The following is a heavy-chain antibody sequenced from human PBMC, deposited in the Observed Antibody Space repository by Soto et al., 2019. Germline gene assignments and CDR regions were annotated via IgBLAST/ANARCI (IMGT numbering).Heavy chain of an antibody. D-gene: IGHD1-1*01. V-gene: IGHV4-59*01. CDR3: ARVARTGQYYFDF. J-gene: IGHJ4*02. Sequence: SETLSLTCTVSGDSINFYHWTWIRQPPGKGLEWMGYIYYTGSTNYNPSLKSRVSISVDTSKNQFSLKLGSVTAADTAVYYCARVARTGQYYFDFWGQGALVTVSS. CDR1: GDSINFYH. CDR2: IYYTGST.